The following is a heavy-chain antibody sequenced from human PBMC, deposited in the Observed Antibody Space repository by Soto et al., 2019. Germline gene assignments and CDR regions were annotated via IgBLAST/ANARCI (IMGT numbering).Heavy chain of an antibody. J-gene: IGHJ4*02. CDR1: GFSLSTNGLG. Sequence: QITLKESGPTLVKPTQTLTLQCTYSGFSLSTNGLGVGCIRQHPGKALKWLALIYWDDDKRYSTALTSRLTITKDSPKNMLVLKMTNRDPVDTARYYFAFSALDDSYLSLSHFDYWGQGTLFSVSS. V-gene: IGHV2-5*02. CDR3: AFSALDDSYLSLSHFDY. D-gene: IGHD3-3*01. CDR2: IYWDDDK.